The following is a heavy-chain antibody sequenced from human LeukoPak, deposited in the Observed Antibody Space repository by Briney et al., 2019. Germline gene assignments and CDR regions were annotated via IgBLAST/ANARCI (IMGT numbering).Heavy chain of an antibody. V-gene: IGHV4-4*07. CDR3: ARESLVRAYYYGMDV. D-gene: IGHD3-10*01. CDR2: IYTSGST. J-gene: IGHJ6*02. Sequence: SETLSLTCTVSGGSISSYYWSWIRQPAGKGLEWIGRIYTSGSTNYNPSLKSRVTMSVDTSKNQFSLKLSSVTAADTAVYYCARESLVRAYYYGMDVWGQGTTVTVSS. CDR1: GGSISSYY.